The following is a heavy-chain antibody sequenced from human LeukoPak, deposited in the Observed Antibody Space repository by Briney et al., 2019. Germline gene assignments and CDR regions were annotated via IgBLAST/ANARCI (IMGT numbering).Heavy chain of an antibody. CDR3: ARQYYDIWSGYYTADYYFDY. J-gene: IGHJ4*02. CDR2: ISSRSSYI. Sequence: SGGSLRLSCAASGFTFSSYGMNWVRQAPGKGLEGVSSISSRSSYIYYADSVKGRFTISRDNAKNSLYLELHSLRAEDTAVYYCARQYYDIWSGYYTADYYFDYWGQGTLVTVSS. D-gene: IGHD3-3*01. CDR1: GFTFSSYG. V-gene: IGHV3-21*06.